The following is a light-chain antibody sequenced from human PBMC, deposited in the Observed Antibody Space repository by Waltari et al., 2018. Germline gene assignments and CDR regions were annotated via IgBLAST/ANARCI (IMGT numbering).Light chain of an antibody. CDR3: CSYAGTWL. CDR1: NNDLGPFEL. V-gene: IGLV2-23*01. J-gene: IGLJ3*02. CDR2: QGT. Sequence: QSALTQPASMSASPGQSITISCTATNNDLGPFELVPWYQQHPGRAPKPLIFQGTKRPSEVSGRFSGSKFADTASLTISGLQPEDEADYYCCSYAGTWLFGGGTKVTVL.